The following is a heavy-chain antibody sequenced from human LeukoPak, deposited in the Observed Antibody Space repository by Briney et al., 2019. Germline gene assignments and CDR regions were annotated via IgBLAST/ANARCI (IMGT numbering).Heavy chain of an antibody. CDR1: GGSISSSSYY. CDR2: IYTSGST. Sequence: PSETLSLTCTVSGGSISSSSYYWGWIRQPAGKGLEWIGRIYTSGSTNYNPSLKSRVTMSVDTSKNQFSLKLSSVTAADTAVYYCARSFYYDSSGYYAFDIWGQGTMVTVSS. D-gene: IGHD3-22*01. V-gene: IGHV4-61*02. CDR3: ARSFYYDSSGYYAFDI. J-gene: IGHJ3*02.